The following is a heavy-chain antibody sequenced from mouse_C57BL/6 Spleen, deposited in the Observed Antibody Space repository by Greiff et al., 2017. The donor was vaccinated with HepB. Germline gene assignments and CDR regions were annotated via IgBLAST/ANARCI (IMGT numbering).Heavy chain of an antibody. V-gene: IGHV3-6*01. J-gene: IGHJ3*01. CDR2: ISYDGSN. CDR1: GYSITSGYY. Sequence: VQLQQSGPGLVKPSQSLSLTCSVTGYSITSGYYWNWIRQFPGNKLEWMGYISYDGSNNYNPSLKNRISITRDTSKNQFFLKLNSVTTEDTATYYCARNYDYDPWFAYWGQGTLVTVSA. CDR3: ARNYDYDPWFAY. D-gene: IGHD2-4*01.